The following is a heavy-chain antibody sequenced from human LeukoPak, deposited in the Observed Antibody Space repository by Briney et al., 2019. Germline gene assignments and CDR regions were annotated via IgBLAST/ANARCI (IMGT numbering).Heavy chain of an antibody. V-gene: IGHV4-34*01. D-gene: IGHD2-2*01. CDR2: INHSGST. CDR1: GGSFSGYY. J-gene: IGHJ6*03. Sequence: SETLSLTCAVYGGSFSGYYWSWIRQPPGKGLEWIGEINHSGSTNYNPSLKSRVTISVDTSKNQFSLKLSSVTAADAAVYYCARGKGIQDCSSTSCRLNYYYYYMDVWGKGTTVTVSS. CDR3: ARGKGIQDCSSTSCRLNYYYYYMDV.